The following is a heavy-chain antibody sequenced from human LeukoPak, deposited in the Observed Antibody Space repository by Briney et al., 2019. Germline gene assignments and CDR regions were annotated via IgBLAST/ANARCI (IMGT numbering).Heavy chain of an antibody. V-gene: IGHV3-30-3*01. CDR3: GGDSSGYYYEDY. D-gene: IGHD3-22*01. CDR1: GFTFSSYA. Sequence: GGSLRLSCAASGFTFSSYAMNWVRQAPGKGLEWVAVISYDGSNKYYADSVKGRFTISRDNSKNTLYLQMNSLRAEDTAVYYCGGDSSGYYYEDYWGQGTLVTVSS. CDR2: ISYDGSNK. J-gene: IGHJ4*02.